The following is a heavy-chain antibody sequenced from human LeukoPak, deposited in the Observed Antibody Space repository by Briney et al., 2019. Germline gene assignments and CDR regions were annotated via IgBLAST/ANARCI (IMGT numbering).Heavy chain of an antibody. J-gene: IGHJ4*02. Sequence: GASVKVSCKASGYTFTGYYMHWVRQAPGQGLEWMGWINPNSGGTNFAQKFQGRVTMTTDTSTSTAYMELRRLMSDDTAVYYCARDLSFYGSGSYYFDYWGQGTLVTVSS. CDR3: ARDLSFYGSGSYYFDY. CDR2: INPNSGGT. D-gene: IGHD3-10*01. CDR1: GYTFTGYY. V-gene: IGHV1-2*02.